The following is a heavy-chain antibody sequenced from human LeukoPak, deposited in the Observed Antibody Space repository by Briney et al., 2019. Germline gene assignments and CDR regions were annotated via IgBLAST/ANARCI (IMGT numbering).Heavy chain of an antibody. CDR1: GFTFSSYV. J-gene: IGHJ3*02. Sequence: AGGSRRLSCAASGFTFSSYVMSWVRQAPGKGLAWVSAISGTGGSTFYADSVKGRFTISRDNSKNTLYLQMNSMRAEDTAVYYCAVIVIITHDAFDIWGQGTMVTVSS. CDR2: ISGTGGST. CDR3: AVIVIITHDAFDI. D-gene: IGHD3-22*01. V-gene: IGHV3-23*01.